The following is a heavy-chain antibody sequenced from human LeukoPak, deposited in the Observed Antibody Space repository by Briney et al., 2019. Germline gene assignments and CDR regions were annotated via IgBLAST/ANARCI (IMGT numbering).Heavy chain of an antibody. CDR1: GFTFSGYA. Sequence: PGGSLRLSCAASGFTFSGYAMSWVRQAPGKGLEWVSVISGSGGSTYYADSVKGRFTISRDNSKNTLYLQMNSLRAEDTAVYYCAKEGSSGFYFFDYWGQGTLVTVSS. J-gene: IGHJ4*02. V-gene: IGHV3-23*01. CDR3: AKEGSSGFYFFDY. CDR2: ISGSGGST. D-gene: IGHD3-22*01.